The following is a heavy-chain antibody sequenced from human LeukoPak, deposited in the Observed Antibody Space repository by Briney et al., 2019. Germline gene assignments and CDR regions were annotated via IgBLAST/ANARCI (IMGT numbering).Heavy chain of an antibody. D-gene: IGHD6-6*01. CDR1: GGSISSGGYY. CDR2: IYYSGST. Sequence: PSQTLPLTCTVSGGSISSGGYYWSWIRQHPGKGLEWIGYIYYSGSTYYNPSLKSRVTISVDTSKNQFSLKLSSVTAADTAVYYCASSREYSSSSGAFDIWGQGAMVTVSS. CDR3: ASSREYSSSSGAFDI. V-gene: IGHV4-31*03. J-gene: IGHJ3*02.